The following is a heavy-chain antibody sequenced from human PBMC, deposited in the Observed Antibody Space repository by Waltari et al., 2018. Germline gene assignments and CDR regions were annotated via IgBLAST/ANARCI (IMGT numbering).Heavy chain of an antibody. D-gene: IGHD1-26*01. CDR3: ARDGVGATQSLDY. CDR2: ISSSGSTI. V-gene: IGHV3-48*03. CDR1: GFTFSSYE. Sequence: EVQLVESGGGLVQPGGSLRLSCAASGFTFSSYEMNWVRQAPGKGREWVSYISSSGSTIYYADAVKGRFTISRDNAKNSLYLQMNSLRAEDTAVYYCARDGVGATQSLDYWGQGTLVTVSS. J-gene: IGHJ4*02.